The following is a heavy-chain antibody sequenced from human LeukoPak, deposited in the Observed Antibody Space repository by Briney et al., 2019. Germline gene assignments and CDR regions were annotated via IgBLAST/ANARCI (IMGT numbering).Heavy chain of an antibody. CDR3: ANGDSSGYYYVGYFQH. Sequence: GGSLRLSLAASGLTFGSNAMSWVRQAPGKGLEWVSAISGSGGSTYYADSVKGRFTISRDNSKNTLYLQMNSLRAEDTAVYYCANGDSSGYYYVGYFQHWGQGTLVTVSS. J-gene: IGHJ1*01. V-gene: IGHV3-23*01. D-gene: IGHD3-22*01. CDR2: ISGSGGST. CDR1: GLTFGSNA.